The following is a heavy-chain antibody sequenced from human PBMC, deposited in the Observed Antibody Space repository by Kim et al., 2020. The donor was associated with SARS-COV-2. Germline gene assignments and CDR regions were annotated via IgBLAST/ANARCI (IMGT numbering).Heavy chain of an antibody. J-gene: IGHJ4*02. Sequence: GGSLRLSCAASGFTFSSYAMHWVRQAPGKGLEWVAVISYDGSNKYYADSVKGRFTISRDNSKNTLYLQMNSLRVEDTAVYYCARELHGDYEDYWGQGTLVTVSS. V-gene: IGHV3-30-3*01. CDR3: ARELHGDYEDY. D-gene: IGHD4-17*01. CDR1: GFTFSSYA. CDR2: ISYDGSNK.